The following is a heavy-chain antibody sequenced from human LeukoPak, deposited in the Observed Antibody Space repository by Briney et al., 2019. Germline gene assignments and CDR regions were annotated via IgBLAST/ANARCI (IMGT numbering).Heavy chain of an antibody. Sequence: PGGSLRLSCAASGFTFSSYSMNWVRQAPGKGLEWVSSISSSSSYIYYADSVKGRSTISRDNAKNSLYLQMNSLRAEDTAVYYCARPGYSSGWYSYYYYGMDVWGQGTTVTVSS. J-gene: IGHJ6*02. CDR2: ISSSSSYI. CDR1: GFTFSSYS. D-gene: IGHD6-19*01. V-gene: IGHV3-21*01. CDR3: ARPGYSSGWYSYYYYGMDV.